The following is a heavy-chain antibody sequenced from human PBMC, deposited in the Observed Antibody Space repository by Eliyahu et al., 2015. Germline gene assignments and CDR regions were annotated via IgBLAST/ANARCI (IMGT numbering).Heavy chain of an antibody. D-gene: IGHD3-10*01. V-gene: IGHV4-4*07. J-gene: IGHJ6*02. Sequence: QVQLQESGPGLVKPSETLSLSCXVXGGSISNYYXSWXRQPAGEGLEWIGRVHASGSTNYNPSLKSRVTMSVDTSNNQLSLRLNSVTAADTAVYYCLREDGSKFRFRYYYYGMDVWGHGTTVTVSS. CDR3: LREDGSKFRFRYYYYGMDV. CDR2: VHASGST. CDR1: GGSISNYY.